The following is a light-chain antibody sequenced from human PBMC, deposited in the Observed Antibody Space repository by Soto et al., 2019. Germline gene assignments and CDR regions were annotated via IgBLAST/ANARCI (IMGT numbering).Light chain of an antibody. CDR3: LQYNDYPFT. Sequence: DIQMTQSPSAMSASVGDRATITCRASQGVSIYLAWFQQKPGKVPKRLMYGASTLQSGVPSRFGGSGSGTEFTLTISSLQPEDFATYYCLQYNDYPFTFGPGTKVDIK. J-gene: IGKJ3*01. V-gene: IGKV1-17*03. CDR2: GAS. CDR1: QGVSIY.